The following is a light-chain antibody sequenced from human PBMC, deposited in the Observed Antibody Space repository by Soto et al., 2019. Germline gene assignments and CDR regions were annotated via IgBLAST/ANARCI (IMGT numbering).Light chain of an antibody. J-gene: IGKJ4*01. V-gene: IGKV1-39*01. Sequence: DVQMTQSPSSLSASIGDRVTLTCRSSQNIAEFLNWYQVKSDKGPKLLIYGTSTLQSGVPSRFSGGGAGTEFTLTISNLHPEDFAVYYCQQFYSLVLSFGGRTRVELK. CDR1: QNIAEF. CDR3: QQFYSLVLS. CDR2: GTS.